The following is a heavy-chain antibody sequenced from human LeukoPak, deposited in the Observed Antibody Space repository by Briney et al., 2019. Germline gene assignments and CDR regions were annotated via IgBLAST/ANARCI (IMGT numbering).Heavy chain of an antibody. V-gene: IGHV3-53*01. D-gene: IGHD3-10*01. CDR3: ARADYYGSGEISI. CDR2: IYSGGST. CDR1: GFTFSTYG. Sequence: GGSLRLSCAASGFTFSTYGIHWVRQAPGKGLEWVSVIYSGGSTYYADSVKGRFTTSRDNSKNTLYLQMNSLRAEDTAVYYCARADYYGSGEISIWGQGTLVTVSS. J-gene: IGHJ4*02.